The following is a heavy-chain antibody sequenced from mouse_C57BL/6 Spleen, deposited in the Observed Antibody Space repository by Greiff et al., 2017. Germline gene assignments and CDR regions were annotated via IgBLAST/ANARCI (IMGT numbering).Heavy chain of an antibody. D-gene: IGHD1-1*01. CDR1: GFTFSSYA. CDR2: ISDGGSYT. J-gene: IGHJ4*01. V-gene: IGHV5-4*03. Sequence: DVMLVESGGGLVKPGGSLKLSCAASGFTFSSYAMSWVRQTPEKRLEWVATISDGGSYTYYPDNVKGRFTISRDNAKNNLYLQMSHLKSEDTAMYYCARVSLRYLYAMDYWGQGTSVTVSS. CDR3: ARVSLRYLYAMDY.